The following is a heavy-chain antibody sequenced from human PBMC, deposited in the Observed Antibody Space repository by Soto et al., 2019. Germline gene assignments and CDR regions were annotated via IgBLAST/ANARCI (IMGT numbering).Heavy chain of an antibody. V-gene: IGHV3-23*01. CDR2: ISGSGDST. CDR1: GFTFSSYA. J-gene: IGHJ4*02. CDR3: ARRGSGSYYDY. D-gene: IGHD1-26*01. Sequence: EVQLLESGGGLVQPGGSLRLSCAASGFTFSSYAMRWVRQAPVKGLEWVSAISGSGDSTYYADSVKGRLTISRDNSKNTLYLQMNSLRAEVTAVYYCARRGSGSYYDYWGQGTLVTVSS.